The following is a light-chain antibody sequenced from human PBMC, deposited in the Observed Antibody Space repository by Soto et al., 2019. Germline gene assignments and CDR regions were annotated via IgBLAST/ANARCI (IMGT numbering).Light chain of an antibody. V-gene: IGLV2-14*01. Sequence: QSALTQPASVSGSPGQSITISCTGTSSDAGGYKYVSWYQQYSGKAPKLMIYEVSNRPSGVSNRFSGSRSHNAASLTISGLQAEDEADYYCSSYTTSNTWVFGGGTKVTVL. J-gene: IGLJ3*02. CDR2: EVS. CDR3: SSYTTSNTWV. CDR1: SSDAGGYKY.